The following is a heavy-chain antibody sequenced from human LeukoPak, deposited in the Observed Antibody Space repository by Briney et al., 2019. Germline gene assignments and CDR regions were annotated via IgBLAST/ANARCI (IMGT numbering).Heavy chain of an antibody. Sequence: SETLSLTCTVSGGSITSYYWSWIRQPPGKGLEWIGYIYYGGSTNYNPSLKSRVPISVDTSKNQFSLKLSSVTAADTAVYYCARSSYYYGADAFDIWGQGTMVTVSS. CDR3: ARSSYYYGADAFDI. D-gene: IGHD3-10*01. V-gene: IGHV4-59*01. J-gene: IGHJ3*02. CDR1: GGSITSYY. CDR2: IYYGGST.